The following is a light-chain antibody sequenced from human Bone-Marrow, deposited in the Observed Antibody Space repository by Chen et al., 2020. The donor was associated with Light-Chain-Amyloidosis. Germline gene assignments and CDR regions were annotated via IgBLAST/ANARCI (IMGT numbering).Light chain of an antibody. Sequence: QSALTQPASVSGSPGQSITISCTGTSSDVGGDNHVSWYQQHPDKAPKLMIYEVTNRPSWVPDRFSGSKSDNTASLTSPGLQTEDEADYFCSSYTITNTLVFGSGTRVTVL. J-gene: IGLJ1*01. CDR2: EVT. CDR1: SSDVGGDNH. CDR3: SSYTITNTLV. V-gene: IGLV2-14*01.